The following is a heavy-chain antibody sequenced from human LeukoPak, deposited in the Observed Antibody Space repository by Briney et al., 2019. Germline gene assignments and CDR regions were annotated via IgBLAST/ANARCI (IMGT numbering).Heavy chain of an antibody. V-gene: IGHV3-53*01. J-gene: IGHJ4*02. D-gene: IGHD3-22*01. Sequence: GGSLRLSCAASGFTVSTNYMSWVRQAPGKGLEWVSVIYSGGSTYYADSVEGRFTISRDYSKNTLYLQMNSLRAEETAVYYCAREGDDRSGYYPHFDYWGQGTLVTVSS. CDR3: AREGDDRSGYYPHFDY. CDR1: GFTVSTNY. CDR2: IYSGGST.